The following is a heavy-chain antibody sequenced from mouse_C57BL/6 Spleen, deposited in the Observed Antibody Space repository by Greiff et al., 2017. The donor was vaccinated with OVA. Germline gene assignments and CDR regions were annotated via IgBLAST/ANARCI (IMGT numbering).Heavy chain of an antibody. V-gene: IGHV5-17*01. CDR2: ISSGSSTI. J-gene: IGHJ2*01. Sequence: EVKLMESGGGLVKPGGSLKLSCAASGFTFSDYGMHWVRQAPEKGLEWVAYISSGSSTIYYADTVKGRFTISRDNAKNTLFLQMTSLRSEDTAMYYCARPRDDYFDYWGQGTTLTVSS. CDR1: GFTFSDYG. D-gene: IGHD3-3*01. CDR3: ARPRDDYFDY.